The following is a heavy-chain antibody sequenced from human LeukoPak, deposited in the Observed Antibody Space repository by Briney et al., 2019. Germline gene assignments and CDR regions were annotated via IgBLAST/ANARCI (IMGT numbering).Heavy chain of an antibody. Sequence: GGSLRLSCAASGLTFSSYAMSWVRQAPGKGLEWVSAISGSGGSTYYADSVKGRFTISRDNSKNTLYLQMNSLRAEDTAVYYCATGSVGVVIIPFDYWGQGTLVTVSS. CDR1: GLTFSSYA. CDR3: ATGSVGVVIIPFDY. V-gene: IGHV3-23*01. D-gene: IGHD3-3*01. CDR2: ISGSGGST. J-gene: IGHJ4*02.